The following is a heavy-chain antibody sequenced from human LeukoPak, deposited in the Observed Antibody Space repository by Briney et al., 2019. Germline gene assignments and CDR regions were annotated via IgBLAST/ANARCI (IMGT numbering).Heavy chain of an antibody. V-gene: IGHV4-31*03. Sequence: SETLSLTCTVSGGSISSGGYYWSWIRQHPGKGLEWIGYIYYSGSTYYNPSLKSRVTISVDRSKNQFSLKLSSVTAADTAVYYCARGPLSSSWFSYNWFDPWGQGTLVTVSS. CDR2: IYYSGST. CDR3: ARGPLSSSWFSYNWFDP. CDR1: GGSISSGGYY. D-gene: IGHD6-13*01. J-gene: IGHJ5*02.